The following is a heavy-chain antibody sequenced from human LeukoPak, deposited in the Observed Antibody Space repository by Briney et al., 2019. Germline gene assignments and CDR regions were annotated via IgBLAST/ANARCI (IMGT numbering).Heavy chain of an antibody. CDR3: ARHSGPGGSSGIHPFAF. CDR2: IYPGDSDT. Sequence: GASLQISSKGSGCSFSTYCIGWVRQLPGKDLEYMGIIYPGDSDTRYSPSFQGQVTISGDKSMNTVYLQWSSLKASDTAMYYCARHSGPGGSSGIHPFAFWGPGTLVTVSS. J-gene: IGHJ4*02. V-gene: IGHV5-51*01. D-gene: IGHD1-26*01. CDR1: GCSFSTYC.